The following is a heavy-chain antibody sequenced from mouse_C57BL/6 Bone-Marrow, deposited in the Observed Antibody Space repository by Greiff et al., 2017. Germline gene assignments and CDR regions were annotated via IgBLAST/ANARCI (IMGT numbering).Heavy chain of an antibody. Sequence: DVKLVESGGGLVKPGGSLKLSCAASGFTFSSYAMSWVRQTPEKRLEWVATISDGGSYTYYPDNVKGRFTISRDNAKNNLYLQMSHLKSEDTAMYYSAVYYDYTWFAYWGQGTLVTVSA. CDR1: GFTFSSYA. D-gene: IGHD2-4*01. V-gene: IGHV5-4*03. J-gene: IGHJ3*01. CDR3: AVYYDYTWFAY. CDR2: ISDGGSYT.